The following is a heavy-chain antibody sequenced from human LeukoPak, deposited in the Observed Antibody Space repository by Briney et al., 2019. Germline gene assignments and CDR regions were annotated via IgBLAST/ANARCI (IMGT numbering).Heavy chain of an antibody. V-gene: IGHV1-69*13. J-gene: IGHJ4*02. CDR3: AREPYGGVDY. CDR1: GYTFTNYG. D-gene: IGHD3-10*01. CDR2: IIPIFGTA. Sequence: SVKVSCKASGYTFTNYGISWVRQAPGQGLEWMGGIIPIFGTANYAQKFQGRVTITADESTSTAYMELSSLRSEDTAVYYCAREPYGGVDYWGQGTLVTVSS.